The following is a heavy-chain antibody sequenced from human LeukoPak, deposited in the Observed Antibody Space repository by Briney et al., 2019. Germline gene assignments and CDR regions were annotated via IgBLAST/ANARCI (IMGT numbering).Heavy chain of an antibody. J-gene: IGHJ4*02. Sequence: GGSLRLSCAASGFTFSSNAMSWVRQAPGKGLEWVSFISTSSSYIYYADSVKGRFTISRDNAKNSLYLEMNSLKTEDTAVYYCTTVRVGILTGFALDYWGQGTLVTVSS. CDR2: ISTSSSYI. D-gene: IGHD3-9*01. CDR3: TTVRVGILTGFALDY. V-gene: IGHV3-21*03. CDR1: GFTFSSNA.